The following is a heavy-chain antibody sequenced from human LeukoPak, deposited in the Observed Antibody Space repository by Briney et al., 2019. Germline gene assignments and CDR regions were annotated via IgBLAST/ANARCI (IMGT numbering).Heavy chain of an antibody. D-gene: IGHD3-22*01. CDR2: IYTSGST. CDR1: GGSISSGSYY. J-gene: IGHJ5*02. Sequence: SETLSLTCTVSGGSISSGSYYWSWIRQPAGKGLEWIGRIYTSGSTNYNPSLKSRVTISVDTSKNQFSLKLSSVTAADTAVYYCARVTYYYDSSDDWFDPWGQGTLVTVSS. CDR3: ARVTYYYDSSDDWFDP. V-gene: IGHV4-61*02.